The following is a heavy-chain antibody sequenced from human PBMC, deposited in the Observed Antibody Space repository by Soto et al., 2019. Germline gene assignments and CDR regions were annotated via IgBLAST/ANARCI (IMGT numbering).Heavy chain of an antibody. J-gene: IGHJ6*02. D-gene: IGHD2-2*01. CDR1: GGTFSSYA. CDR2: IIPISDTT. CDR3: ATRPRSSTSLEDYYYYYYGMDV. V-gene: IGHV1-69*01. Sequence: QVQLVQSGAEVKKPGSSVKVSCKASGGTFSSYAISWVRQAPGQGLEWMGGIIPISDTTNYAQKFQGRVTTTADEYTSTASMEVSSLRSADTAVYYCATRPRSSTSLEDYYYYYYGMDVWGQGTTVTVSS.